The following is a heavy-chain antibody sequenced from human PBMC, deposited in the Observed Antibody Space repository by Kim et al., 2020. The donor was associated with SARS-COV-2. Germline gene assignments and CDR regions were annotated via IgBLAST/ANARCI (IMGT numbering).Heavy chain of an antibody. J-gene: IGHJ4*02. D-gene: IGHD3-9*01. CDR2: IGGSGPTT. V-gene: IGHV3-23*01. CDR3: AVITGYYYGY. Sequence: GGSLRLSCAASGFTFSDYGLTWVRQAPGKGLEWVSSIGGSGPTTYYGDSMKGRVTISRDNSKDTLYLQMHSLRAEDTAVYYWAVITGYYYGYWGQGTLVTVSP. CDR1: GFTFSDYG.